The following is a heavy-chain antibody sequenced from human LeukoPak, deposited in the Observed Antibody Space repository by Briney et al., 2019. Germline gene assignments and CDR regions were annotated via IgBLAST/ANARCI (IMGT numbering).Heavy chain of an antibody. CDR2: MKQDGSDQ. D-gene: IGHD6-19*01. Sequence: GGSLRLSCAASGFTLSSHWVNWVRQAPRKGLEWVAIMKQDGSDQYYVDSVKGRFTISRDNDKNSLYLQMNSLRAEDTAVYYCAKSSGWLFDYRGQGTLVTVSS. CDR1: GFTLSSHW. V-gene: IGHV3-7*02. CDR3: AKSSGWLFDY. J-gene: IGHJ4*02.